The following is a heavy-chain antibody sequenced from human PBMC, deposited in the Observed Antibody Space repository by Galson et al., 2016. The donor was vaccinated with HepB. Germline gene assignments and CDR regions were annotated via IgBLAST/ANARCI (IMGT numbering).Heavy chain of an antibody. CDR3: ARQRRNYGMDV. CDR1: GFSFATHW. CDR2: IYAGDSET. Sequence: QSGAEVKKPGESLKISCTTSGFSFATHWIAWVRQMPGKGLEWMGIIYAGDSETRYSPPFQGQVTISVDKSTAVAYLQWNSLKASDSAMYYCARQRRNYGMDVWGQGTTVTVSS. V-gene: IGHV5-51*01. J-gene: IGHJ6*02. D-gene: IGHD1-1*01.